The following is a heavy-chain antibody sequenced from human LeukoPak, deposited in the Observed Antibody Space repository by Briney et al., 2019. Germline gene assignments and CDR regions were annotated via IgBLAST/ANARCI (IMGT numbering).Heavy chain of an antibody. J-gene: IGHJ4*02. CDR2: ITGSGGST. CDR3: AKLWGSGSRYYYDY. Sequence: GGSLRLSCAASGFTFTSYAMSWVRRAPGKGLEWVSSITGSGGSTFYAASVKGRFTISRDNSKNTLSLQMSSLRAEDTAIYYCAKLWGSGSRYYYDYWGQGTLVTVSS. D-gene: IGHD3-10*01. CDR1: GFTFTSYA. V-gene: IGHV3-23*01.